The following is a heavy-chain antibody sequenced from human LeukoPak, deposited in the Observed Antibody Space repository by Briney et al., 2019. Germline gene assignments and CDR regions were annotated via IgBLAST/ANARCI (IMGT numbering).Heavy chain of an antibody. CDR1: WFTFSDYY. J-gene: IGHJ5*02. CDR3: ARVRVEVEVVPAYFFDP. CDR2: ICCSSSYT. V-gene: IGHV3-11*06. D-gene: IGHD2-2*01. Sequence: GALRLFCAGSWFTFSDYYMSLIRPAPGEGLEWVSYICCSSSYTNYADSVKGRFTISRDNAKNSLYLQMNSLRAEDTAVYYCARVRVEVEVVPAYFFDPWGQGTLVTVSS.